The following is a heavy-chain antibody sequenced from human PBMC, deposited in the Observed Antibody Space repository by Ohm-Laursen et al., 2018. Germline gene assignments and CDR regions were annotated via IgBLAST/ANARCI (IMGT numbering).Heavy chain of an antibody. D-gene: IGHD1-26*01. CDR2: INISGST. CDR1: GGSISSYY. CDR3: AGRGY. Sequence: GTLSLTCTVSGGSISSYYWNWIRQPAGKGLEWIGRINISGSTNYNPSLKSRVTMSVDTSKNQFFLNLSLVTAADTAVYYCAGRGYWGQGTLVTVSS. J-gene: IGHJ4*02. V-gene: IGHV4-4*07.